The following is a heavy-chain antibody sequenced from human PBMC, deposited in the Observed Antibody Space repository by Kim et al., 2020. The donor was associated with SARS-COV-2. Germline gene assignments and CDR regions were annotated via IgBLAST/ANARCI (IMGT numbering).Heavy chain of an antibody. D-gene: IGHD3-22*01. J-gene: IGHJ3*01. CDR1: GFTFSTYT. V-gene: IGHV3-21*01. CDR2: ISSGGNYI. Sequence: GGSLRLSCAASGFTFSTYTMNWVRQAPGKGLEWVSCISSGGNYIYYADSVMGRFTISRDDAKNSLYLQMNSLRAEDTAVYFCARHYYYDSRGYENQGFAFWGQGTMVTVAS. CDR3: ARHYYYDSRGYENQGFAF.